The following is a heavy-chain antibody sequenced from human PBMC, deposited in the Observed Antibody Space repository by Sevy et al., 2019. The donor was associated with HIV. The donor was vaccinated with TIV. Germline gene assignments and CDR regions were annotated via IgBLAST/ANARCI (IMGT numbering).Heavy chain of an antibody. CDR1: GFTFSTYA. V-gene: IGHV3-23*01. CDR2: ISGSGGST. CDR3: ARVGSTNIDWFDP. Sequence: GGSLRLSCAASGFTFSTYAMSWVRQAPGKGLEWVSTISGSGGSTYYADSVKGRFTISRDNSKNTLHLQMNSLRAEDTAVYYCARVGSTNIDWFDPWGQGTLVTVSS. D-gene: IGHD2-2*01. J-gene: IGHJ5*02.